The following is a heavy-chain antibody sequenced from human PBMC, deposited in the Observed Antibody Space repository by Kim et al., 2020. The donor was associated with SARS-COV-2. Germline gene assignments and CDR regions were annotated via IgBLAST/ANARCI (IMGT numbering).Heavy chain of an antibody. Sequence: GGSLRLSCAASGFTFSSYGMHWVRQAPGKGLEWVAVISYDGSNKYYADSVKGRFTISRDTSKNTLYLQMNSLRAEDTAVYYCARDSGRRYCSGGSCYLYWYFDLWGRGTLVTVSS. CDR2: ISYDGSNK. D-gene: IGHD2-15*01. V-gene: IGHV3-33*05. J-gene: IGHJ2*01. CDR3: ARDSGRRYCSGGSCYLYWYFDL. CDR1: GFTFSSYG.